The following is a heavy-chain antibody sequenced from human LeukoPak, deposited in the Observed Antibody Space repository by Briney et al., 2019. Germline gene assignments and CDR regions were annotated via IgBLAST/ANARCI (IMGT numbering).Heavy chain of an antibody. Sequence: ASVKVSCKASGYTFTDYYMHWVRQAPGQGLEWMGWINPNSGGTNYAQKFQGRVTMTRDTSISTAFMEPSSLRSDDTAVYYCAPTLNYYDSSGYSSPFDYWGQGALVTVSS. CDR2: INPNSGGT. CDR1: GYTFTDYY. CDR3: APTLNYYDSSGYSSPFDY. V-gene: IGHV1-2*02. J-gene: IGHJ4*02. D-gene: IGHD3-22*01.